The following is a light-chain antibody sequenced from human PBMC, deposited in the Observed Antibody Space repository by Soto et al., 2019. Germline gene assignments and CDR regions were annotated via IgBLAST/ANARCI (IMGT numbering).Light chain of an antibody. CDR1: SSNIGSNT. J-gene: IGLJ2*01. CDR3: AAWDDSLNGGV. Sequence: QSVLTQPPSASGTPGQRVTISCSGSSSNIGSNTVNWYQQLPGTAPKLLIYSNNQRPSGGPDRFSGSKSGTSASLAISGLQSEDDADYYCAAWDDSLNGGVFGGGTKLTVL. V-gene: IGLV1-44*01. CDR2: SNN.